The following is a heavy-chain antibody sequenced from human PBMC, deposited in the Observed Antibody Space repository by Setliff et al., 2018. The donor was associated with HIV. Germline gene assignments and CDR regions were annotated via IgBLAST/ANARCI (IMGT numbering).Heavy chain of an antibody. V-gene: IGHV4-4*09. CDR3: ARRPMVRGFGRYYFDY. D-gene: IGHD3-10*01. Sequence: TLSLTRSVSGGSIGGYSWGWIRQSPGKGLEWIGYIYPSTSANYNPSLKSRVRILLDTSKNQFSLRLTSVTAADTAVYFCARRPMVRGFGRYYFDYWGQGTLVTVSS. CDR1: GGSIGGYS. CDR2: IYPSTSA. J-gene: IGHJ4*02.